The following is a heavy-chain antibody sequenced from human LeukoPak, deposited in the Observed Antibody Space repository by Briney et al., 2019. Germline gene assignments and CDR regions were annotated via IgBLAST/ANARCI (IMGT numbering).Heavy chain of an antibody. Sequence: SVKVSCKASGGTFSSYAISWVRQAPGQGLEWMGRITPILGIANYAQKFQGRVTITADKSTSTAYMELSNLRSEDTAVYYCARERGDTAMVFPFDYWGQGTLVTVSS. D-gene: IGHD5-18*01. CDR2: ITPILGIA. CDR1: GGTFSSYA. J-gene: IGHJ4*02. CDR3: ARERGDTAMVFPFDY. V-gene: IGHV1-69*10.